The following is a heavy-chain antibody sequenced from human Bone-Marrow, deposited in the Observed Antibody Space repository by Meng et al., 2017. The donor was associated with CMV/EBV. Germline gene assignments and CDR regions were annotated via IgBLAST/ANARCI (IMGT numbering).Heavy chain of an antibody. CDR2: ISSSGSTI. Sequence: GESLKISCAASGFTFSSYEMNWVRQAPGKGLEWVSYISSSGSTIYYADSVKGRFTISRDNAKNSLYLQMNSLRAEDTAVYYCAREKVYCSSTSCSSYGMDVWGQGTTVTVSS. CDR1: GFTFSSYE. CDR3: AREKVYCSSTSCSSYGMDV. J-gene: IGHJ6*02. D-gene: IGHD2-2*01. V-gene: IGHV3-48*03.